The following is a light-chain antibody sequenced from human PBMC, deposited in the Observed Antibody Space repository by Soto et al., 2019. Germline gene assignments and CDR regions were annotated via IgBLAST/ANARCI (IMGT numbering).Light chain of an antibody. CDR3: ATWDDSLNGV. CDR1: SSNIGSYT. J-gene: IGLJ3*02. Sequence: QPVLTQPPSASGTPGQRVAISCSGSSSNIGSYTVNWYQQLPGTAPKLLIYSNNQRPSGVPDRFSGSKSGTSASLAISGLQSEDEADYYCATWDDSLNGVFGGGTKLTVL. CDR2: SNN. V-gene: IGLV1-44*01.